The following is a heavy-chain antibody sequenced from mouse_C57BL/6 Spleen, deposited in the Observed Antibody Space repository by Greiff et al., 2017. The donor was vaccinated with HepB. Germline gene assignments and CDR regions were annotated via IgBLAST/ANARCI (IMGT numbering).Heavy chain of an antibody. Sequence: EVQGVESGGGLVKPGGSLKLSCAASGFTFSSYTMSWVRQTPEKRLEWVATISGGGGNTYYPDSVKGRFTISRDNAKNTLYLQMSSLRSEDTAVYYCARQTSYGPFAYWGHGTLVTVSA. CDR2: ISGGGGNT. D-gene: IGHD2-10*01. CDR1: GFTFSSYT. CDR3: ARQTSYGPFAY. J-gene: IGHJ3*01. V-gene: IGHV5-9*04.